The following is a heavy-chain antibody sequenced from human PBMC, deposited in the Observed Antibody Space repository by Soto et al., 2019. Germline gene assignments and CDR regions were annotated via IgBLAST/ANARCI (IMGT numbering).Heavy chain of an antibody. CDR3: ATYTSLDY. J-gene: IGHJ4*02. V-gene: IGHV3-53*01. D-gene: IGHD2-2*02. Sequence: GGSLRLSCAASGCTVSNNYMSWVRQAPGKGLEWVSLIYSGGSTYYADSVKGRFTISRDNSKNTLFLQMNSLRAEDTAVYFCATYTSLDYWGQGTLATVSS. CDR2: IYSGGST. CDR1: GCTVSNNY.